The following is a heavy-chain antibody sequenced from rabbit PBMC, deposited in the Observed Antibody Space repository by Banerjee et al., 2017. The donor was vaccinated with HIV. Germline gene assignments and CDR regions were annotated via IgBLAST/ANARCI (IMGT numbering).Heavy chain of an antibody. CDR1: GFSFSSSHY. D-gene: IGHD2-1*01. Sequence: QSLEESGGDLVKPGGSLTLTCTASGFSFSSSHYMCWVRQAPGKGLEWIACIYAGSSDSTYYASWVNGRFSISKTSSTTVTLQMTSLAAADTATYFCVREGDCGGACFDLWGPGTPRHRL. J-gene: IGHJ6*01. CDR3: VREGDCGGACFDL. V-gene: IGHV1S40*01. CDR2: IYAGSSDST.